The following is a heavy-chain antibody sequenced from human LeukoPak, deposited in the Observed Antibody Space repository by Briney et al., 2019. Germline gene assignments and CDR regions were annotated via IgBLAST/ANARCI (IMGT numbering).Heavy chain of an antibody. CDR1: GGSISSYY. Sequence: SETLSLTCTVSGGSISSYYSSWIRQPAGKGLEWIGRIYTSGSTNYNPSLKSRVTMSVDTSKNQFSLKLSSVTAADTAVYYCAREVLTVTTLYYFDYWGQGTLVTVSS. CDR3: AREVLTVTTLYYFDY. J-gene: IGHJ4*02. D-gene: IGHD4-11*01. V-gene: IGHV4-4*07. CDR2: IYTSGST.